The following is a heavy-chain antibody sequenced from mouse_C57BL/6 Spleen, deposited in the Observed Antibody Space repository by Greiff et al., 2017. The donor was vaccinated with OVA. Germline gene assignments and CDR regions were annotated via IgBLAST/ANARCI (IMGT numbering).Heavy chain of an antibody. CDR1: GYTFTDYY. Sequence: EVQLQQSGPVLVKPGASVKMSCKASGYTFTDYYMNWVKQSHGKSLEWIGVINPYNGGTSYNQKFKGKATLTVDKSSSTAYMELNSLTSEDSAVYYCARKEGDYGTPGYWGQGTTLTVSS. J-gene: IGHJ2*01. CDR3: ARKEGDYGTPGY. V-gene: IGHV1-19*01. D-gene: IGHD1-1*01. CDR2: INPYNGGT.